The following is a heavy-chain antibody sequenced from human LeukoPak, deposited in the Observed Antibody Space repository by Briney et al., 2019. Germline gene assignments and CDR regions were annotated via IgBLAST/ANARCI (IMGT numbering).Heavy chain of an antibody. CDR1: GYTLTELS. Sequence: GASVKVSCKVSGYTLTELSMQWVRQAPGKGLEWMGGFDPEDGETIYAQKFQGRVTMTEDTSTDAAYMELSSLRSEDTAMYYCATIDFWSGYPPNYDAFDIWGQGTMVTVSS. CDR3: ATIDFWSGYPPNYDAFDI. D-gene: IGHD3-3*01. V-gene: IGHV1-24*01. J-gene: IGHJ3*02. CDR2: FDPEDGET.